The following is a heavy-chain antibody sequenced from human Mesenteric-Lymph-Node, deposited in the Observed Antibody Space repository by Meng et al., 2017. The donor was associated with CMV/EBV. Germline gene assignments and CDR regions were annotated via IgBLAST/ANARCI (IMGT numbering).Heavy chain of an antibody. CDR2: IFETGST. D-gene: IGHD6-13*01. Sequence: CTVSGGSISSGTWWGWVRQPPGKGLEWVGDIFETGSTNYNPSLKSRLTISLDKSKNQFSLKLSSVTAADTAVYYCAKWRVAVAVVDYWGQGTLVTVSS. CDR3: AKWRVAVAVVDY. CDR1: GGSISSGTW. J-gene: IGHJ4*02. V-gene: IGHV4-4*02.